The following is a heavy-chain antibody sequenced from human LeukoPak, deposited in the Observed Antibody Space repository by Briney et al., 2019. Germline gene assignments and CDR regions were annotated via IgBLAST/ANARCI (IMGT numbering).Heavy chain of an antibody. CDR2: ISGSGGST. V-gene: IGHV3-23*01. CDR3: ARRSGIAVAGALDY. J-gene: IGHJ4*02. CDR1: GFTFSSYV. D-gene: IGHD6-19*01. Sequence: GGSLRLSCAASGFTFSSYVMIWVRQAPGRGLEWVSTISGSGGSTYYADSVKGRFTISRDNSKNTLYLQMNSLRAEDTAVYYCARRSGIAVAGALDYWGQGTLVTVSS.